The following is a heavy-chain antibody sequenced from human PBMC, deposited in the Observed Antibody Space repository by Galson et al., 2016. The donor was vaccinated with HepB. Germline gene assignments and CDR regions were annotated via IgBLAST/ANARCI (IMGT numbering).Heavy chain of an antibody. Sequence: SVNVSCKASGDTFSRYGIGWVRQAPGRGLEWMGGIIPFFGTANYAQNFEDRVTINADKSTSTAYMELSSLRYEDTAVYYCARVRVDYFDYWGQGTLVTVSS. J-gene: IGHJ4*02. D-gene: IGHD5-12*01. CDR2: IIPFFGTA. CDR1: GDTFSRYG. CDR3: ARVRVDYFDY. V-gene: IGHV1-69*06.